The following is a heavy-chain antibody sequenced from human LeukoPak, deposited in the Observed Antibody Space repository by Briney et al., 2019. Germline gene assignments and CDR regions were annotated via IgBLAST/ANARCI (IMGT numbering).Heavy chain of an antibody. Sequence: GASVKVSCKASGYTFTSYGISWVRQAPGQGLESMGWISAYNGNTNYAQKLQGRVTMTTDTSTSTAYMELRSLRSDDTAVYYCARDPYYYDSSGYLRTWFDPWGQGTLVTVSS. J-gene: IGHJ5*02. CDR1: GYTFTSYG. CDR2: ISAYNGNT. D-gene: IGHD3-22*01. CDR3: ARDPYYYDSSGYLRTWFDP. V-gene: IGHV1-18*01.